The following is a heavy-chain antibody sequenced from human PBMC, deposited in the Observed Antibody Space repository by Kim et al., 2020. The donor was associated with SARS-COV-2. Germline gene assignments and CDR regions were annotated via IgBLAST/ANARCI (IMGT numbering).Heavy chain of an antibody. V-gene: IGHV3-7*05. Sequence: GGSLRLSCEVSGFAFRIFWMNWVRQAPGKGLEWVANIKEDGSEKNYADSVKGRFTISRDNAKNLLYLEMNNLRVEDTAVYYCARDPLAEAPVSGMMGLDVWGHGTTVTVSS. CDR3: ARDPLAEAPVSGMMGLDV. CDR2: IKEDGSEK. D-gene: IGHD3-16*01. CDR1: GFAFRIFW. J-gene: IGHJ6*02.